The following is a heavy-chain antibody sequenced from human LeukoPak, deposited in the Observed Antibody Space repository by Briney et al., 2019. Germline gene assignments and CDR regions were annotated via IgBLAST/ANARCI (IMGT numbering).Heavy chain of an antibody. Sequence: GGSLRLSCAASGFTFSSYWMHWVRQAPGKGLEWVAVISYDGSNKYYADSVKGRFTISRDNSKNTLYLQMNSLRAEDTAVYYCASGVVFPHYWGQGTLVTVSS. CDR3: ASGVVFPHY. CDR2: ISYDGSNK. J-gene: IGHJ4*02. CDR1: GFTFSSYW. D-gene: IGHD3-10*01. V-gene: IGHV3-30*01.